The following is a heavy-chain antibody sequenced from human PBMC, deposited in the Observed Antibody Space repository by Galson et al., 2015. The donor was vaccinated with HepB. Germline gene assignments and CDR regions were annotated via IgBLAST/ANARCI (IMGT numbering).Heavy chain of an antibody. CDR3: AKDRASSGPGAAAGTAPL. CDR1: GFTFSSYA. V-gene: IGHV3-23*01. D-gene: IGHD6-13*01. J-gene: IGHJ4*02. Sequence: SLRLSCAASGFTFSSYAMSWVRQAPGKGLEWVSAISGSGGSTYYADSVKGRFTISRDNSKNTLYLQMNSLRTEDTAVYYCAKDRASSGPGAAAGTAPLWGQGTLVTVSS. CDR2: ISGSGGST.